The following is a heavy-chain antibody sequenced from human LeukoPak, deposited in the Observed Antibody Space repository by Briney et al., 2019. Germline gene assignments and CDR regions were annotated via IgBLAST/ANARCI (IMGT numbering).Heavy chain of an antibody. J-gene: IGHJ5*02. V-gene: IGHV1-69*13. Sequence: SVKVSCKASGGTFSSYAISWVRQAPGQGLEWMGGIIPIFGTANYAQKFQGRVTITADESTSTAYMELSSLRSEDTAVYYCARVKKFGEPLNWFDPWGQGTLVTVSS. D-gene: IGHD3-10*01. CDR1: GGTFSSYA. CDR2: IIPIFGTA. CDR3: ARVKKFGEPLNWFDP.